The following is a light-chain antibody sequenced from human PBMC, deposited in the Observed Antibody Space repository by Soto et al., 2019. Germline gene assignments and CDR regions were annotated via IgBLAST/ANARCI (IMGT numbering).Light chain of an antibody. CDR1: SSDIGSYNY. CDR2: DVS. CDR3: CSYTSTRTYV. Sequence: QSALTQPASVSGSPGQSITISCTGTSSDIGSYNYVSWYQQHPGKAPKLMTYDVSNRPSGASDRFSGSKSGNTASLTISGLQAEDEADYYCCSYTSTRTYVFGSGNKVTVL. J-gene: IGLJ1*01. V-gene: IGLV2-14*01.